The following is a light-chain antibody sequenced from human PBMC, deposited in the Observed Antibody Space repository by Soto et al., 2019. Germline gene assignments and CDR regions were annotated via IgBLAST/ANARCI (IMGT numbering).Light chain of an antibody. J-gene: IGKJ1*01. V-gene: IGKV3-20*01. CDR2: GAS. CDR1: QSISSIY. Sequence: EIVMTQSPATLSVSPGERATLSCRASQSISSIYVAWYQQKPGQAPTLLIYGASTRATGIPDRFSGSGSGTDFTLTISRLEPEDFAVYYCQQYGSSPWTFGQGTKVDIK. CDR3: QQYGSSPWT.